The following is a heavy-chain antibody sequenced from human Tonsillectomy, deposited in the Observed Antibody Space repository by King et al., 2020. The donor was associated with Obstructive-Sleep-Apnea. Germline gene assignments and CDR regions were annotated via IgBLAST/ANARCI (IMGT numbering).Heavy chain of an antibody. CDR3: ARVGIVGPTRFDYYGLDV. V-gene: IGHV4-30-4*01. Sequence: QLQESGPGLVKPSQTLSLTCTVSGGSISSRSYYWSWIRQPPGEGLEWIGFIYYTGSTYYNPSVKSRVSISVDTSKNQFSLGLSSVTAADTAVYYCARVGIVGPTRFDYYGLDVWGQGTTVTVSS. CDR1: GGSISSRSYY. CDR2: IYYTGST. J-gene: IGHJ6*02. D-gene: IGHD1-26*01.